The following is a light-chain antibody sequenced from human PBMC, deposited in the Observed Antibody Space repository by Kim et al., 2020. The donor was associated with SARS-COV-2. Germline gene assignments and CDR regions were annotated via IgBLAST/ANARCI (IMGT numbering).Light chain of an antibody. J-gene: IGKJ4*01. V-gene: IGKV3-11*01. CDR1: QSVSS. CDR2: DTS. Sequence: SLSPGERATLSCRASQSVSSLAWYQQKPGQAPRLLIYDTSNRATGIPARFSGSGSGTDFTLTISSLEPEDFAVYYCQQRSNWPPGFGGGTKVDIK. CDR3: QQRSNWPPG.